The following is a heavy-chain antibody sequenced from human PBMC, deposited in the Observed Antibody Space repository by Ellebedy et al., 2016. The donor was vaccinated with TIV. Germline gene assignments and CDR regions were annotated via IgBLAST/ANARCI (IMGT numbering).Heavy chain of an antibody. Sequence: GGSLRLSXAASGFSISNYNMNWVRQAPGKGLEWVSSISSSSSHIYYADSVKGRFTISRDNTKNSLYLQMNSLRDEDTAVYYCVRVYGYYYGMDVWGQGTTVTVSS. V-gene: IGHV3-21*01. CDR1: GFSISNYN. CDR2: ISSSSSHI. J-gene: IGHJ6*02. CDR3: VRVYGYYYGMDV. D-gene: IGHD2-8*01.